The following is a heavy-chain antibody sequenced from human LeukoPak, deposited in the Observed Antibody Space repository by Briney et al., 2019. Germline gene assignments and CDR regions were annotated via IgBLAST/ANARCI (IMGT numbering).Heavy chain of an antibody. CDR1: GGSFSGYY. Sequence: PSETLSLTCAVYGGSFSGYYWSWIRQPPGKGLEWIGEINHSGSTNYSPSLKSRVTISLDTSRNQFSLKLNSVTAADTAVYYCAKSNGYGLIDIWGQGTMVTVSS. CDR2: INHSGST. V-gene: IGHV4-34*01. CDR3: AKSNGYGLIDI. D-gene: IGHD3-22*01. J-gene: IGHJ3*02.